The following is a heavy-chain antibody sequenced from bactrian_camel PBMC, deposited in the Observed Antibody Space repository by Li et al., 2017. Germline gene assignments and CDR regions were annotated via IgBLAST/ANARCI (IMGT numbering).Heavy chain of an antibody. D-gene: IGHD2*01. CDR3: AADFGVSRRGGVVVGIDPQGGY. Sequence: HVQLVESGGGLVQPGGSLTLSCAASGLTTYYWTWVRQAPGKGLEWVSSIYTATGSTYYADIVKGRVTISQDSAKNTVYLQMVSLIDEDTAMYYCAADFGVSRRGGVVVGIDPQGGYWGQGTQVTVS. CDR1: GLTTYY. J-gene: IGHJ6*01. V-gene: IGHV3-2*01. CDR2: IYTATGST.